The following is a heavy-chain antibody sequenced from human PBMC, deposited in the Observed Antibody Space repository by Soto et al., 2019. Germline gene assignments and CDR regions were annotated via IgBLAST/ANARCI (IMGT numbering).Heavy chain of an antibody. CDR2: IGGSGGST. CDR3: ARGYSYGDY. CDR1: GFTFSTYA. V-gene: IGHV3-23*01. D-gene: IGHD5-18*01. J-gene: IGHJ4*02. Sequence: EVQMLESGGGLVQPGGSLRLSCAASGFTFSTYAMTWVRQAPGKGLEWISTIGGSGGSTYYADSVKGRFTISRDNSKNPLYLQMSSLRAEDTALYYCARGYSYGDYWGQGTLVTVSS.